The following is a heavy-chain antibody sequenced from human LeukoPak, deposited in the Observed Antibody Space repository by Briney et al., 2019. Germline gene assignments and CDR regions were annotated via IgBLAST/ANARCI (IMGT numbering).Heavy chain of an antibody. Sequence: SQTLSLTRIVSGGSITSGSFYWSWIRQPAGKGLEWIGRLHTSGSTNYNPSLKSRVAISVDTSENQFSLKLNSVTAADTAVYYCTRTGYSSGYVDYWGQGTLVTVSS. CDR3: TRTGYSSGYVDY. CDR2: LHTSGST. V-gene: IGHV4-61*02. CDR1: GGSITSGSFY. J-gene: IGHJ4*02. D-gene: IGHD5-18*01.